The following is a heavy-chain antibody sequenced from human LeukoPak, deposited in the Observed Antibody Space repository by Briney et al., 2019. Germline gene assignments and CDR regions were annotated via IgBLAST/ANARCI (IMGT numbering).Heavy chain of an antibody. CDR2: IIPVYGTT. CDR3: ATNLVVEYWITYMDV. V-gene: IGHV1-69*05. CDR1: GGSFRIYG. Sequence: ASVKVSCKAAGGSFRIYGITWVRQAPGQGLEWMGGIIPVYGTTNYAQKFQGRVTITTDESTSTVYMELSSLRSEDTAIYYCATNLVVEYWITYMDVWGKGTTVTVSS. D-gene: IGHD1-1*01. J-gene: IGHJ6*04.